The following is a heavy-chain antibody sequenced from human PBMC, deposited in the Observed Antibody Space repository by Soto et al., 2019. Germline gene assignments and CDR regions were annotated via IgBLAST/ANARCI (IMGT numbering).Heavy chain of an antibody. J-gene: IGHJ4*02. D-gene: IGHD2-15*01. CDR3: AKDRGREGYCSGGTCYADY. V-gene: IGHV3-23*01. Sequence: GGSLRLSCAASGFSFSTYAMSWVRQAPGKGLEWVSGISGSDSNTYYADSVKGRFTISRDNSKNTLYLQMNSLRAEDTAIYYCAKDRGREGYCSGGTCYADYWGQGTLVTVSS. CDR2: ISGSDSNT. CDR1: GFSFSTYA.